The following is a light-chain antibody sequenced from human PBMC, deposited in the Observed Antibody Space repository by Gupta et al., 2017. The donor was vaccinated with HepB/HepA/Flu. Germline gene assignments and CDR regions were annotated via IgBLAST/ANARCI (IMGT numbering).Light chain of an antibody. CDR1: SSDVGGYNY. CDR3: SSYTSSSTVV. J-gene: IGLJ2*01. Sequence: QSALTPPASVSGSPDQSTTISCSGTSSDVGGYNYVSWYQQHPGKAPKLMIYDVSNRPSGVSNRFSGSKSGNTASLTISGLQAEDGTDYYCSSYTSSSTVVFGGGTKLTVL. V-gene: IGLV2-14*03. CDR2: DVS.